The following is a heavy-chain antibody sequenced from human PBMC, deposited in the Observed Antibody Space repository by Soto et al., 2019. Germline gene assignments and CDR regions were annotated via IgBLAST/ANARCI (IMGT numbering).Heavy chain of an antibody. Sequence: GASVKVSCKASGYTFASFGLHWVRQAPGQRPAWMGWINAGTGNTKYSEKLQDRVTITRDISASTGYMELSSLKPEDTAIYYCVRDRAAAVDFWGQGTPVTVSS. D-gene: IGHD6-13*01. J-gene: IGHJ4*02. V-gene: IGHV1-3*01. CDR2: INAGTGNT. CDR3: VRDRAAAVDF. CDR1: GYTFASFG.